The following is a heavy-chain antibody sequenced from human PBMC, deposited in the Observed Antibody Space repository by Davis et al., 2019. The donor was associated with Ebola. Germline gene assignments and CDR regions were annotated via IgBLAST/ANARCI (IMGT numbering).Heavy chain of an antibody. D-gene: IGHD6-25*01. J-gene: IGHJ4*02. CDR2: MTSDGLR. CDR1: GFTFYDYN. Sequence: GGSLRLSCAVSGFTFYDYNMNWVRQAPGKGLEWVASMTSDGLRSYADFVEGRFTISSDGAHISLYMQLSDLRVDDTAVYYCAREGWAGSGRCLASWGQGTLVTVSS. CDR3: AREGWAGSGRCLAS. V-gene: IGHV3-69-1*01.